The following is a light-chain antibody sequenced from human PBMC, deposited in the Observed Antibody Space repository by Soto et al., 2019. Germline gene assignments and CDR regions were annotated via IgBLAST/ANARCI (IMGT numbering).Light chain of an antibody. Sequence: EIVMTQSPATLSVSPGARATLSCRASQSVSSNLAWYQQKPGQAPRLLIYGASTRATGIPARFSGSGSGTEVTLTLSSLQSEEFAVYYCQQYGTWWTFGQGTKGEIK. CDR3: QQYGTWWT. CDR2: GAS. J-gene: IGKJ1*01. CDR1: QSVSSN. V-gene: IGKV3-15*01.